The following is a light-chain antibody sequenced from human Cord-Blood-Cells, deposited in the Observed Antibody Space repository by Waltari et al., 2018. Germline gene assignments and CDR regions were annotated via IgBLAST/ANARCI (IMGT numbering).Light chain of an antibody. CDR1: RLRSNY. J-gene: IGLJ2*01. CDR2: GKN. CDR3: NSRDSSGNHVV. Sequence: SSELTQDPALSVALGQTVRITCQGDRLRSNYAHWYQHKPGHAPVLVIYGKNNRPSGIPDRFSGSSSGNTASLTITGAQAEDEADYYCNSRDSSGNHVVFGGGTKLTVL. V-gene: IGLV3-19*01.